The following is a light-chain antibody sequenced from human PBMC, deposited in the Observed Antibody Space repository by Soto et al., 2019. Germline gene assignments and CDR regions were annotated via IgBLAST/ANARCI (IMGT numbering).Light chain of an antibody. CDR3: QQSYSTPPT. CDR1: QSISSY. Sequence: DTQVTQSPSSLSASVGDRVTITCRASQSISSYLNWYQQKPGKAPKLLIYAASSLQSGVPSRFSGSGSGTDFTLTISSLQPEDFATYYCQQSYSTPPTFGQGTKVDIK. CDR2: AAS. V-gene: IGKV1-39*01. J-gene: IGKJ1*01.